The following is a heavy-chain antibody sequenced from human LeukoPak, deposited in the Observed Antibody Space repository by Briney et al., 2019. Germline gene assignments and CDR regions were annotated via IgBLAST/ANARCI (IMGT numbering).Heavy chain of an antibody. D-gene: IGHD2-2*02. Sequence: LETLSLTRAVYGGSFSGYYWSWIRQPPGKGLEWIGEINHSGSTNYNPSLKSRVTISVDTSKNQFSLKLSSVTAADTAVYYCARGRYCSSTSCYIGVNWFDPWGQGTLVTVSS. CDR2: INHSGST. V-gene: IGHV4-34*01. CDR1: GGSFSGYY. J-gene: IGHJ5*02. CDR3: ARGRYCSSTSCYIGVNWFDP.